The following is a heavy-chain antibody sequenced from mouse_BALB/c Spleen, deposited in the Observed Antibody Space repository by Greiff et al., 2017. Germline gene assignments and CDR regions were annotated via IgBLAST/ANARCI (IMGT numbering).Heavy chain of an antibody. CDR2: INPGSGGT. Sequence: QVQLQQSGAELVRPGTSVKVSCKASGYAFTNYLIEWVKQRPGQGLEWIGVINPGSGGTNYNEKFKGKATLTADKSSSTAYMQLSSLTSDDSAVYFCARQSSGTWFAYWGQGTLVTVSA. V-gene: IGHV1-54*01. D-gene: IGHD3-2*02. CDR1: GYAFTNYL. J-gene: IGHJ3*01. CDR3: ARQSSGTWFAY.